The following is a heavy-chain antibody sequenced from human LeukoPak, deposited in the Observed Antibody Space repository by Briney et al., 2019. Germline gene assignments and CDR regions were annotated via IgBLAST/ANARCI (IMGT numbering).Heavy chain of an antibody. Sequence: PGXGLEWVSYISSSGTNKLYPDSVKGRFTISRDNAQNSLYLQLNSLRAGDTAVYYCARALHDAFDIWGQGTMVTVSS. J-gene: IGHJ3*02. V-gene: IGHV3-11*01. CDR3: ARALHDAFDI. CDR2: ISSSGTNK.